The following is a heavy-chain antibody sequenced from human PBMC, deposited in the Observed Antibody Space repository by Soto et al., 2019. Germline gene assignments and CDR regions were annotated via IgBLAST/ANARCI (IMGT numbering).Heavy chain of an antibody. CDR1: GFTFSSYW. Sequence: GGSLRLSCAASGFTFSSYWLSWVRQAPGKGLEWVANIKQDGSEKYYVDSVKGRFTISRDNAKNSLYLQMNSLRVEDTAVYYCARESGSGWTGYWGHGTLVTVSS. CDR3: ARESGSGWTGY. D-gene: IGHD6-19*01. J-gene: IGHJ4*01. V-gene: IGHV3-7*05. CDR2: IKQDGSEK.